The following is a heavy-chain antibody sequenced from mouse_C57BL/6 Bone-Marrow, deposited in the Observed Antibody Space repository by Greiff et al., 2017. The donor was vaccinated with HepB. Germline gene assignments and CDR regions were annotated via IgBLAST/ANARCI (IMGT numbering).Heavy chain of an antibody. CDR2: IYPRDGST. CDR1: GYTFTSYD. J-gene: IGHJ4*01. V-gene: IGHV1-85*01. Sequence: VQLQQSGPELVKPGASVKLSCKASGYTFTSYDINWVKQRPGPGLEWIGWIYPRDGSTKYNEKFKGKATLTVDTSSSTAYMELHSLTSEDSAVYFCARLAQALYYAMDYWGQGTSVTVSS. D-gene: IGHD3-2*02. CDR3: ARLAQALYYAMDY.